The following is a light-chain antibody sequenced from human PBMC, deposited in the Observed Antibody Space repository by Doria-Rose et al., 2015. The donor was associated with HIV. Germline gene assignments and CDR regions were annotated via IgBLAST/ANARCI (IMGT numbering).Light chain of an antibody. CDR3: QQRSNWRLT. CDR2: DAS. CDR1: QSVSSY. V-gene: IGKV3-11*01. J-gene: IGKJ4*01. Sequence: TQSPAILSMSPGERATLSCRASQSVSSYLAWYQQKPGQAPRLLMYDASNRATGIPARFSGSGSGTDFTLTISSLEPEDFAVYYCQQRSNWRLTFGRGTKVEIK.